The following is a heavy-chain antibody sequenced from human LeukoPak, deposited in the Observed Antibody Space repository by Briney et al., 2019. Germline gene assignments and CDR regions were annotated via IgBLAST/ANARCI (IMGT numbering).Heavy chain of an antibody. J-gene: IGHJ3*02. CDR1: GFTFSSYA. CDR3: AKAGGVLYDFWSGYSPSPFDI. Sequence: GGSLRLSCAASGFTFSSYAMSWVRQAPGKGLEWVSAISGSGGSTYYADSVKGRFTISRDNSKNTLYRQMISLRAEDTAVYYCAKAGGVLYDFWSGYSPSPFDIWGQGTMVTVSS. D-gene: IGHD3-3*01. V-gene: IGHV3-23*01. CDR2: ISGSGGST.